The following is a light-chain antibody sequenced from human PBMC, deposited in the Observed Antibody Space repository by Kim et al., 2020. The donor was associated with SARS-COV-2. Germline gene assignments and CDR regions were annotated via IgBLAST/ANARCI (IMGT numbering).Light chain of an antibody. J-gene: IGKJ2*02. CDR1: QSITAS. CDR2: TAS. Sequence: YASVGARVAITCRASQSITASLAWFQQKPGKAPNVLIYTASILKTGVPSRFSGSGSGTEFTLTISSLQPDDSATYYCQQYHTYHSNFGQGTKLEI. CDR3: QQYHTYHSN. V-gene: IGKV1-5*03.